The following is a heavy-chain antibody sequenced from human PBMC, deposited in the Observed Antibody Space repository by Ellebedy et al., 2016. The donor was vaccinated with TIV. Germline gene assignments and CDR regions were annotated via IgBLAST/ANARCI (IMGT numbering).Heavy chain of an antibody. CDR1: GGSISSSSYF. D-gene: IGHD2-21*02. Sequence: MPSETLSLTCSVSGGSISSSSYFWGWIRQPPGKGLEWIGTIYYSGNTFYNPSLSGRVTISVDTSKNQFSLKLTSVTAADTAVYYCARGRSEVVTAYNHFDSWGQGTLVTVSS. V-gene: IGHV4-39*07. CDR3: ARGRSEVVTAYNHFDS. CDR2: IYYSGNT. J-gene: IGHJ5*01.